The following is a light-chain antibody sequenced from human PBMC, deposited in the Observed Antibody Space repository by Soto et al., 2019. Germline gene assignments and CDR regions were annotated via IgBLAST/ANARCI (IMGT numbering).Light chain of an antibody. Sequence: ETVLTQSPATLSLSPGERATLSCRASPSVSIFLAWYQQKPSQAPRLLMYDASTRATGIPARFSGSGSGTDFTLTISSLEPEDSAVYYCQQRNNWPWTFGQGTKVEIK. V-gene: IGKV3-11*01. J-gene: IGKJ1*01. CDR1: PSVSIF. CDR3: QQRNNWPWT. CDR2: DAS.